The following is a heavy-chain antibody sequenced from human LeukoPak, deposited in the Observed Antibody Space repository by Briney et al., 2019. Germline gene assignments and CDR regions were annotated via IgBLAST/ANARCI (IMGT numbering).Heavy chain of an antibody. Sequence: GASVKVSCKASGYSFTEYGITWVRQAPGQGLEWMGWISAYNGNTKYAQNLQGRVSMATDTSTSTAFMEVRNLRSDDTAMYYCARDIAVPHTQQEVQYWGQGTLVTVSS. D-gene: IGHD6-19*01. V-gene: IGHV1-18*01. CDR1: GYSFTEYG. J-gene: IGHJ1*01. CDR3: ARDIAVPHTQQEVQY. CDR2: ISAYNGNT.